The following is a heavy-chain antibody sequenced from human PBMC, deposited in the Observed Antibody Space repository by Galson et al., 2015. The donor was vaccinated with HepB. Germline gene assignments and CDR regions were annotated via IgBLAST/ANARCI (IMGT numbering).Heavy chain of an antibody. CDR1: GYTFTDYY. Sequence: SVKVSCKASGYTFTDYYIHWVRQAPGQGLEWMGWINPNSGGTNYAQKFQGRVTMTRDTSISSAYMELSRLGSDDTAVYYCARQGSSSYWGQGSLVTVSS. CDR3: ARQGSSSY. CDR2: INPNSGGT. V-gene: IGHV1-2*02. D-gene: IGHD6-6*01. J-gene: IGHJ4*02.